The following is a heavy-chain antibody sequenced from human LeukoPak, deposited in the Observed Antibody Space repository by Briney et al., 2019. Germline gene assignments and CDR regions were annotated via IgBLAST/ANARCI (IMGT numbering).Heavy chain of an antibody. CDR1: GGSISSSSYY. J-gene: IGHJ4*02. CDR3: ARHTSHTIGTGDFDY. D-gene: IGHD1-1*01. Sequence: SETLSLTCTVSGGSISSSSYYWGWIRQPPGKGLEWIGSIYCRGTTYYNPSRKSRVTISVDTAKNQFTLELSSVTAADTAVYYCARHTSHTIGTGDFDYWGQGTLVT. CDR2: IYCRGTT. V-gene: IGHV4-39*01.